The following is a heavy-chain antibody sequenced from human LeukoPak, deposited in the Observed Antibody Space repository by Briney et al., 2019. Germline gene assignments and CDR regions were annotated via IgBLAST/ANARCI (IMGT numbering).Heavy chain of an antibody. J-gene: IGHJ4*02. CDR2: IYHSGST. D-gene: IGHD4-17*01. CDR3: ARVGSGLGFTTTTVKHPFDY. Sequence: SETLSLTCTVSGYSISSGYYWGWIRQPPGKGLEWIGSIYHSGSTYYNPSLKSRVTISVDTSKNQFSLKLSSVTAADTAVYYCARVGSGLGFTTTTVKHPFDYWGQGTLVTVSS. CDR1: GYSISSGYY. V-gene: IGHV4-38-2*02.